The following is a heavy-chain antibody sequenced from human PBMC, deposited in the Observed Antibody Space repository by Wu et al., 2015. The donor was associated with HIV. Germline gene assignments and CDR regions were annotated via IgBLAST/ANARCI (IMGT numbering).Heavy chain of an antibody. D-gene: IGHD6-13*01. Sequence: QVQLVQSGAEVKKPGASVKVSCKASGYTFTGYYLHWVRQAPGQGLEWMGWINPNSGGTHYAQKFQGRVTMTRDTSISTAYMELRSLRSDDTAVYYCASSYSSSWNDAFDIWGQGTMVTVSS. CDR2: INPNSGGT. J-gene: IGHJ3*02. V-gene: IGHV1-2*02. CDR3: ASSYSSSWNDAFDI. CDR1: GYTFTGYY.